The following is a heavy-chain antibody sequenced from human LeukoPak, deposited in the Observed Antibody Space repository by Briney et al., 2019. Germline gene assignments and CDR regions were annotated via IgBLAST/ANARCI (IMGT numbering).Heavy chain of an antibody. CDR1: GFTFSSFE. D-gene: IGHD4-23*01. J-gene: IGHJ4*02. CDR2: ISSSGSTI. Sequence: LSGGSLRLSCAASGFTFSSFEMNWVRQAPGKGLEWVSHISSSGSTIYYADSVKGRFTISRDNAKNSLFLRMNSLRAEDTAVYYCARAYAGTLFYWGQGTLVTVSS. V-gene: IGHV3-48*03. CDR3: ARAYAGTLFY.